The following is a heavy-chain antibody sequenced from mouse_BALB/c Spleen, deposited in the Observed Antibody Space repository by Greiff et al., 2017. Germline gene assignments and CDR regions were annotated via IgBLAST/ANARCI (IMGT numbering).Heavy chain of an antibody. Sequence: EVQRVESGGGLVQPGGSLKLSCAASGFTFSSYTMSWVRQTPEKRLEWVAYISNGGGITYYPDTVKGRFTISRDNAKNTLYLQMSSLKSEDTAMYYCARRGYAMDYWGQGTSVTVSS. V-gene: IGHV5-12-2*01. J-gene: IGHJ4*01. CDR1: GFTFSSYT. CDR2: ISNGGGIT. CDR3: ARRGYAMDY.